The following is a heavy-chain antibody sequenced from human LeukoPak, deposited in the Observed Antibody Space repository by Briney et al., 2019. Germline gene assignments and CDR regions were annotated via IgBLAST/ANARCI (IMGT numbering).Heavy chain of an antibody. CDR1: GFTFSSYW. V-gene: IGHV4-34*01. J-gene: IGHJ5*02. CDR3: ARHPPRCSGGSCYSNWFDP. D-gene: IGHD2-15*01. CDR2: INHSGST. Sequence: GSLRHSCAASGFTFSSYWMSWVRQPPGKGLEWIGEINHSGSTNYNPSLKSRVTISVDTSKNQFSLKLSSVTAADTAVYYCARHPPRCSGGSCYSNWFDPWGQGTLVTVSS.